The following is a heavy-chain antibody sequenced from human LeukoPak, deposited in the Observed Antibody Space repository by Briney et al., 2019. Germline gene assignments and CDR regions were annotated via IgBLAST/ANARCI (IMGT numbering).Heavy chain of an antibody. CDR2: IYHSGST. D-gene: IGHD3-10*01. CDR1: GYSISSAYY. V-gene: IGHV4-38-2*02. Sequence: PSETLSLTCTVSGYSISSAYYWGWIRQPPGKGLEWIGTIYHSGSTYYNPSLKSRVTISVDTSKNQFSLKLSSVTAADTAVYYCARARVITMVRGVMTYYFDYWGQGTLVTVSS. CDR3: ARARVITMVRGVMTYYFDY. J-gene: IGHJ4*02.